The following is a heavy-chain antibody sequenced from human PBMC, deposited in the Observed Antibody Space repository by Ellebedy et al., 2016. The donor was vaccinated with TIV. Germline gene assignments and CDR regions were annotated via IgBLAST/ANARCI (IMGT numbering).Heavy chain of an antibody. CDR3: AREGIDGYNYFDY. J-gene: IGHJ4*02. CDR2: MSNTGYI. V-gene: IGHV4-59*01. D-gene: IGHD5-24*01. Sequence: MPSETLSLTCTVSDDSITTYFWSWIRQPLGKGLDWIGHMSNTGYINYNPSLQSRVTISLDTSKKQISLKLTSVTAADTAVYYCAREGIDGYNYFDYWGRGTLVTVSS. CDR1: DDSITTYF.